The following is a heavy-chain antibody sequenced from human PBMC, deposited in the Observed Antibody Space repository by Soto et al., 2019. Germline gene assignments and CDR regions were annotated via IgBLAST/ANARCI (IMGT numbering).Heavy chain of an antibody. V-gene: IGHV4-39*01. D-gene: IGHD3-3*01. CDR2: IYYSGST. Sequence: SETLSLTCTVSGVSISSSSYYWGWVRQPPGKGLEWIGSIYYSGSTYYNPSLKSRVTISVDTSKNQFSLKLSSVTAADTAVYYCARRVTDFWSGFSPRGNYYYYYMDVWGKGTTVTVSS. J-gene: IGHJ6*03. CDR3: ARRVTDFWSGFSPRGNYYYYYMDV. CDR1: GVSISSSSYY.